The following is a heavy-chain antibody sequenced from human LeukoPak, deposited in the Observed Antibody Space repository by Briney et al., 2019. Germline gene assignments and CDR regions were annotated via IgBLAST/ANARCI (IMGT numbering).Heavy chain of an antibody. V-gene: IGHV4-4*07. CDR1: GGSISSYY. D-gene: IGHD5-18*01. CDR2: IYTSGST. CDR3: ARGRGYSYVIDAFDI. Sequence: PSETLSLTRTVSGGSISSYYWSWIRQPAGKGLEWIGRIYTSGSTNYNPSLKSRVTMSVDTSKNQFSLKLSSVTAADTAVYYCARGRGYSYVIDAFDIWGQGTMVTVSS. J-gene: IGHJ3*02.